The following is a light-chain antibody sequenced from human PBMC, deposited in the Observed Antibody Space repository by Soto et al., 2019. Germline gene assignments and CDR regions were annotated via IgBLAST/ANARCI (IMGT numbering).Light chain of an antibody. CDR1: QSVSSSY. CDR3: QQYGSSPYT. J-gene: IGKJ2*01. Sequence: EIVLTQSPGTLSLSPGERATLSCRASQSVSSSYLAWYQQKPGQAPRLLIYGASSRATGIPDRFSGSGSVTHFTLTISRLEPDDFAVYYCQQYGSSPYTFGQGTKLEIK. CDR2: GAS. V-gene: IGKV3-20*01.